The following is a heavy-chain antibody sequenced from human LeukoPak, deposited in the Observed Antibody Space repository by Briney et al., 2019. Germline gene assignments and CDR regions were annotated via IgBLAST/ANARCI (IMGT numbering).Heavy chain of an antibody. V-gene: IGHV3-7*03. CDR2: VHQDGNEK. D-gene: IGHD6-13*01. Sequence: PGGSLRLSCAASGFTFSTYWMSWVRQAPGKGLEWVANVHQDGNEKYYVDSVKGRFTISRDNAKNSPYLQMNSLTADDTAVYYCASPYNNSWYGLGYWGQGTLVTVSS. CDR3: ASPYNNSWYGLGY. J-gene: IGHJ4*02. CDR1: GFTFSTYW.